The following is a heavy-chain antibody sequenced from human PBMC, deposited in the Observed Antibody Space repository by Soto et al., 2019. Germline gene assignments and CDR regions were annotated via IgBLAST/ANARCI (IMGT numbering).Heavy chain of an antibody. CDR3: ARVKWRYFSITSCQRQGIAARPRYDMDV. CDR1: GGSFSGYY. V-gene: IGHV4-34*01. Sequence: PSETLSLTCAVYGGSFSGYYWSWIRQPPGKGLEWIGEINHSGSTNYNPSHKSRVTISVDTSKNQFSLKLSSVTAADTAVYYCARVKWRYFSITSCQRQGIAARPRYDMDVWGKGTTVTVSS. D-gene: IGHD6-6*01. CDR2: INHSGST. J-gene: IGHJ6*03.